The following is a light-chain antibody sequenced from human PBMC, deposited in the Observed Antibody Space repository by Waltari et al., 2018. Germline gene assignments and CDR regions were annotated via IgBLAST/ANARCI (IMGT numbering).Light chain of an antibody. CDR1: QDFNSN. V-gene: IGKV3-15*01. Sequence: EIVMTQSPATLSVSPGERATVSCRASQDFNSNLACYQQKHGQAPRLLIYGASTRATGTPARFSGSASGTEFTLTISSLQSEDFAIYYCQQYDKWPYTFGQGTKLEIK. CDR3: QQYDKWPYT. J-gene: IGKJ2*01. CDR2: GAS.